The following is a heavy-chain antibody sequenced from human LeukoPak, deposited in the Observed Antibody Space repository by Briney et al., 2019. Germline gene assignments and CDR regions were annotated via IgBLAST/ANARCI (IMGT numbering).Heavy chain of an antibody. CDR1: GYTFTSYY. J-gene: IGHJ4*02. CDR3: ARDSHYYYDSSGSVDY. Sequence: ASVKVSCKASGYTFTSYYMHWVRQAPGQGLEWMGIINPSGGSTSYAQKFQGRVTMTRDMSTSTVYMELSSLRSEDTAVYYCARDSHYYYDSSGSVDYWGQGTLVTVSS. CDR2: INPSGGST. D-gene: IGHD3-22*01. V-gene: IGHV1-46*01.